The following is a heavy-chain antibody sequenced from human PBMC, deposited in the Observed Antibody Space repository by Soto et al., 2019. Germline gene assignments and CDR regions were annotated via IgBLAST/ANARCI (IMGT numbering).Heavy chain of an antibody. D-gene: IGHD2-15*01. CDR2: INHSGST. CDR3: ARGVGKIDY. J-gene: IGHJ4*02. CDR1: GGSFSGYY. Sequence: SETLSLTCAVYGGSFSGYYWSWIRQPPGKGLEWIGEINHSGSTNYNPSLKSRVTISVDTSKNQFSLKLSSVTAADTAVYYCARGVGKIDYWGQGTLVTVSS. V-gene: IGHV4-34*01.